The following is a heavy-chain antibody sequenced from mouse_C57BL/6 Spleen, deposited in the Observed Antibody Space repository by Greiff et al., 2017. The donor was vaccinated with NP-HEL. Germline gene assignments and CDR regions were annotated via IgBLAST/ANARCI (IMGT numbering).Heavy chain of an antibody. J-gene: IGHJ2*01. CDR1: GFTFSSYA. CDR3: ARDGGYYGSTFDY. V-gene: IGHV5-4*01. D-gene: IGHD1-1*01. Sequence: EVQLVESGGGLVKPGGSLKLSCAASGFTFSSYALSWVRQTPEKRLEWVATISDGGSYTYYPDNVKGRFTIFSDNAKNNMYLQMSHLKSEDTAMYYCARDGGYYGSTFDYWGQGTTLTVSS. CDR2: ISDGGSYT.